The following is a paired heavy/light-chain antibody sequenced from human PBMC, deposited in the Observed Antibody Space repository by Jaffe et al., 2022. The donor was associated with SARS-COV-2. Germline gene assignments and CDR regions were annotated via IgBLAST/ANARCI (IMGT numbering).Heavy chain of an antibody. V-gene: IGHV4-30-4*01. CDR1: GESISRDGYH. CDR2: IFDSGST. Sequence: QVQLQESGPGLVKPSQTLSLSCSVSGESISRDGYHWSWIRQPPGKGLECIGYIFDSGSTYSNPSLRGRLSMSLDTSKNQFSLKLTSVTAADTAVYYCARDRLYNRLRVSDKYSDGYSLSAFDIWGQGTMVTVSS. CDR3: ARDRLYNRLRVSDKYSDGYSLSAFDI. J-gene: IGHJ3*02. D-gene: IGHD5-18*01.
Light chain of an antibody. J-gene: IGKJ1*01. CDR2: AAS. V-gene: IGKV1-39*01. Sequence: DIQMTQSPSSLSASVGDRVTIACRASQTINSYLNWYQQKPGRAPNLLIYAASSLHSGVPSRFSGSGSGTDFALTISSLQPEDFATYFCQQTYSIPRTFGQGTKVEIK. CDR1: QTINSY. CDR3: QQTYSIPRT.